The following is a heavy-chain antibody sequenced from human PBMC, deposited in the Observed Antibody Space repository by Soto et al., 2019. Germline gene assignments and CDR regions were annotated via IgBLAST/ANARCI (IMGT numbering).Heavy chain of an antibody. D-gene: IGHD5-12*01. CDR1: GDGFNDYY. Sequence: GASVKVSCKTSGDGFNDYYIHWVRQAPGQGLEWMGWINPNGGATKYAQKFQGRVTVTRDTSIRTVYMELSSLRSDDTAVYYCARESGEATATLDYYYFYMDVWGKGTTVTVSS. CDR2: INPNGGAT. J-gene: IGHJ6*03. CDR3: ARESGEATATLDYYYFYMDV. V-gene: IGHV1-2*02.